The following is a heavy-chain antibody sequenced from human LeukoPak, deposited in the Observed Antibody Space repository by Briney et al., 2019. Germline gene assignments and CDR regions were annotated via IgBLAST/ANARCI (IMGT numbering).Heavy chain of an antibody. CDR2: INHSGST. Sequence: SETLSLTCAVYGGSLSGYYWSWTRQPPGKGLEWIGEINHSGSTNYNPSLKSRVTISVDTSKNQFSLKLSSVTAADTAVYYCARATVTIPPIRYYFDYWGQGTLVTVSS. J-gene: IGHJ4*02. V-gene: IGHV4-34*01. CDR1: GGSLSGYY. CDR3: ARATVTIPPIRYYFDY. D-gene: IGHD4-17*01.